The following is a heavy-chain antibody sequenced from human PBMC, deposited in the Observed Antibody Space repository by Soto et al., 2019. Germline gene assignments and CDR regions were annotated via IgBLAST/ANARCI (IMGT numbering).Heavy chain of an antibody. Sequence: GESLKISCKGSGYSFTSYWIGWVRQMPGKGLEWMGIIYPGDSDTRYSPSFQGQVTISADKSISTAYLQWSSLKASDTAMYYCARPPGGGEPQKEEIFFDYWGQGTLVTVYS. CDR2: IYPGDSDT. D-gene: IGHD4-17*01. J-gene: IGHJ4*02. CDR3: ARPPGGGEPQKEEIFFDY. CDR1: GYSFTSYW. V-gene: IGHV5-51*01.